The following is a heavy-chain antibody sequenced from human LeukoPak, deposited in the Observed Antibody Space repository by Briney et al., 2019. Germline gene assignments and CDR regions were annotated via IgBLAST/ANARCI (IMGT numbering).Heavy chain of an antibody. D-gene: IGHD3-3*01. CDR1: GGSISSSSYY. J-gene: IGHJ5*02. CDR3: ARHLTIFGATTWFDP. V-gene: IGHV4-39*01. Sequence: SETLSLTCTVSGGSISSSSYYWGWIRQPPGKGLEWIGSIYYSGSTYYNPSLKSRVTISVDTPKNQFSLKLSSVTAADTAVYYCARHLTIFGATTWFDPWGQGTLVTVSS. CDR2: IYYSGST.